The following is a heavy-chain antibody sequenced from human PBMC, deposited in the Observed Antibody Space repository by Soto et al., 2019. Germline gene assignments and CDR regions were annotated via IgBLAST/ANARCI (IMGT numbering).Heavy chain of an antibody. CDR2: IYPGDSDT. J-gene: IGHJ5*02. D-gene: IGHD3-3*01. Sequence: GESLKISCKGSGYSFTSYWIGWVRQMPGKGLEWMGIIYPGDSDTRYSPSFQGQVTISADKSISTAYLQWSSLKASDTAMYYCARQYDFWSGYYTKLLDPWGQGTLVTVSS. CDR1: GYSFTSYW. CDR3: ARQYDFWSGYYTKLLDP. V-gene: IGHV5-51*01.